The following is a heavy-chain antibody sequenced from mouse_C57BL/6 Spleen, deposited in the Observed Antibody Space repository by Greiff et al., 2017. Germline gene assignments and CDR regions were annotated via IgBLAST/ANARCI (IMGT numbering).Heavy chain of an antibody. D-gene: IGHD2-1*01. Sequence: VQLKESGPGLVKPSQSLSLTCSVTGYSITSGYYWNWIRQFPGNKLEWMGYISYNGSNNYNPSLKNRISITRDTSKNQFFLKLKSVTTEDTATYYCARDRDGNSDYWGQGTTLTVSS. V-gene: IGHV3-6*01. CDR2: ISYNGSN. CDR3: ARDRDGNSDY. CDR1: GYSITSGYY. J-gene: IGHJ2*01.